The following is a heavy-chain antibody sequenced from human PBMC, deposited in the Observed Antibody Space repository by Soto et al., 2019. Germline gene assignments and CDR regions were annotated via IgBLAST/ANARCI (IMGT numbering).Heavy chain of an antibody. CDR2: ISYDGSNK. CDR1: GFTFSSYG. Sequence: PGGSLRLSCAASGFTFSSYGMHWVRQAQGKGLEWVAVISYDGSNKYYADSVKGRFTISRDNAKNSLYLRMNSLRAEDTALYYCAKDMDVGVVTNDAFDIWGQGTMVTVSS. V-gene: IGHV3-30*18. J-gene: IGHJ3*02. D-gene: IGHD3-3*01. CDR3: AKDMDVGVVTNDAFDI.